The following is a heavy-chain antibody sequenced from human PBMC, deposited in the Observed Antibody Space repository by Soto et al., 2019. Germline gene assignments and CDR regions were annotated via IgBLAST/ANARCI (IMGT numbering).Heavy chain of an antibody. CDR2: IGTAGDT. CDR3: ARDRRYYYGSGSYWRSGMDV. J-gene: IGHJ6*02. V-gene: IGHV3-13*01. CDR1: GFTFSSYD. D-gene: IGHD3-10*01. Sequence: GGSMRLSCAASGFTFSSYDMHWVRQATGKGLEWVSAIGTAGDTYYPGSVKGRFTISRENAKNSLYLQMNSLRAGDTAVYYCARDRRYYYGSGSYWRSGMDVWGQGTTVTV.